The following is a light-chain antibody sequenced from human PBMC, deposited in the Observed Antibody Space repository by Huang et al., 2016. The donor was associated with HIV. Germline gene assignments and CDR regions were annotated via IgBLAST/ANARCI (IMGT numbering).Light chain of an antibody. CDR1: QSVSSN. CDR2: GAS. CDR3: QQYNNWPLT. Sequence: EIVLTQSPATLSVSPGDRATLSCRASQSVSSNLAWHQQKPGQAPRLLIYGASTRATAIPARFSGRGSGTEFTLTISSLQSEDFAVYYCQQYNNWPLTFGGGTKVEIK. V-gene: IGKV3-15*01. J-gene: IGKJ4*01.